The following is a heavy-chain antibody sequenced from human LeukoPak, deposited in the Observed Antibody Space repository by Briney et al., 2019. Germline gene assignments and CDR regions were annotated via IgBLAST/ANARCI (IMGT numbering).Heavy chain of an antibody. D-gene: IGHD5-18*01. V-gene: IGHV3-23*01. J-gene: IGHJ3*02. Sequence: GGSLRLSCAASGFTISSYAMSWVRQAPGKGLEWVSAISGSGGSTYYADSVKGRFTISRDNSKNTLYLQMNSLRAEDTAVYYRAKERIQLWLGDAFDIWGQGTMVTVSS. CDR3: AKERIQLWLGDAFDI. CDR1: GFTISSYA. CDR2: ISGSGGST.